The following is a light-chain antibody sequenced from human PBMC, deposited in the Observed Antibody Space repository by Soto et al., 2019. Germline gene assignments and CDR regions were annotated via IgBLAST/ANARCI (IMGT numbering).Light chain of an antibody. CDR3: QQYNSYPLT. V-gene: IGKV1-5*03. CDR2: KAS. CDR1: QSISSW. J-gene: IGKJ1*01. Sequence: DVKVSQSPSTLSASIGDRVTITCRASQSISSWLAWYQQKPGKAPKLLIYKASSLESGVPSRFSGSGSGTEFTLTISSLQPDDFATYYCQQYNSYPLTFGQGTKV.